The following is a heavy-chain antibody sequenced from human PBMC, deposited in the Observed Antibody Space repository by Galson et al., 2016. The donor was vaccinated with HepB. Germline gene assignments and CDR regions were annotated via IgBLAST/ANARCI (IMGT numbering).Heavy chain of an antibody. Sequence: SLRLSCAASGFTFSSFGMNWVRQAPGKGLEWLSYISSGSTTIYYADSVKGRFPISRDNAKNSLYLQMNSLRAEDTAMYYCARALGRWSHTFFYNYYGMDVWGQGTTVTVSS. CDR3: ARALGRWSHTFFYNYYGMDV. CDR1: GFTFSSFG. J-gene: IGHJ6*02. D-gene: IGHD2/OR15-2a*01. V-gene: IGHV3-48*04. CDR2: ISSGSTTI.